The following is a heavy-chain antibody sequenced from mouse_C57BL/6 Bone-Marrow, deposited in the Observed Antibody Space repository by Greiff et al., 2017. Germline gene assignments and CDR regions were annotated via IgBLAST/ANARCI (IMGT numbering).Heavy chain of an antibody. J-gene: IGHJ4*01. CDR1: GFTFSSYA. Sequence: EVQLQESGGGLVKPGGSLKLSCAASGFTFSSYAMSWVRQTPEKRLEWVATISDGGSYTYYPDNVKGRFTISRDNAKNNLYLQMSHLKSEDTAMYYCARFYGSVIFYYAMDYWGQGTSGTVSS. D-gene: IGHD1-1*01. V-gene: IGHV5-4*01. CDR3: ARFYGSVIFYYAMDY. CDR2: ISDGGSYT.